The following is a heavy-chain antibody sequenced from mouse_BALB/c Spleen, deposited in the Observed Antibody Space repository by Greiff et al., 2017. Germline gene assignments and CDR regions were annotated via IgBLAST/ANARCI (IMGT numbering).Heavy chain of an antibody. V-gene: IGHV7-3*02. J-gene: IGHJ1*01. CDR1: GFTFTDYY. CDR3: ARGRDGYLDV. CDR2: IRNKANGYTT. Sequence: EVKLMESGGGLVQPGGSLRLSCATSGFTFTDYYMSWVRQPPGKALEWLGFIRNKANGYTTEYSASVKGRFTISRDNSQSILYLQMNTLGAEDSATYCGARGRDGYLDVWGEGTTVTVSS.